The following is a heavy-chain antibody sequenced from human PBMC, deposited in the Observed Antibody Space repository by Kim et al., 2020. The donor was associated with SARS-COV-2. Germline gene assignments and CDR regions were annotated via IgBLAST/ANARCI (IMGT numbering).Heavy chain of an antibody. J-gene: IGHJ4*02. CDR1: GGSISSYY. V-gene: IGHV4-4*07. D-gene: IGHD6-13*01. CDR2: ISSSGST. Sequence: SETLSLTCTVSGGSISSYYWSWIRQPAGEGLEWIGRISSSGSTDYNPSLKSRVTMSVDTSKNQFSLKLTSVTAADTAVYYCAKEGRSSSPGYWGQGTLVTVSS. CDR3: AKEGRSSSPGY.